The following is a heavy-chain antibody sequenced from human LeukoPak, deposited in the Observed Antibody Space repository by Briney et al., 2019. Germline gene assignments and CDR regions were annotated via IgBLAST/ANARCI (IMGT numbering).Heavy chain of an antibody. Sequence: GGSLRLSCAASGSTFSTYWMSWVRQAPGKGLEWVAVISYDGSNKYYADSVKGRFTISRDNSKNTLYLQMNSLRAEDTAVYYCARDSIGSYYDSSGYVSWGQGTLVTVSS. CDR1: GSTFSTYW. CDR3: ARDSIGSYYDSSGYVS. CDR2: ISYDGSNK. D-gene: IGHD3-22*01. J-gene: IGHJ5*02. V-gene: IGHV3-30-3*01.